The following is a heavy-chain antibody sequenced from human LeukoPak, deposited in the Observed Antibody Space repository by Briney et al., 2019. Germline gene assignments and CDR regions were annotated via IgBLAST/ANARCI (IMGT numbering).Heavy chain of an antibody. CDR2: IYSGGST. V-gene: IGHV3-66*01. J-gene: IGHJ4*02. Sequence: GGSLRLSCAASGFTVSSNYMSWVRQAPGKGLEWVSVIYSGGSTYYADSVKGRFTISRDNSKNTLYLQMNSLRAEDTAVYYCAREPPIAAAVSDFDYWGQGTLVTVSS. D-gene: IGHD6-13*01. CDR1: GFTVSSNY. CDR3: AREPPIAAAVSDFDY.